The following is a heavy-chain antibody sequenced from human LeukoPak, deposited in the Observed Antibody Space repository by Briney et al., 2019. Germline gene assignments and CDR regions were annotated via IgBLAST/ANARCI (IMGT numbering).Heavy chain of an antibody. Sequence: GESLRISCKASGYTFATYWIAWVRQMPGKGLEWMGIIYPGDSDTIYSPSLQGHVTISADTSISLASLQWSSVRVSDTAMYYCARTGAAGMYNWLDPWGQGTLVTVSS. CDR1: GYTFATYW. D-gene: IGHD6-13*01. J-gene: IGHJ5*02. CDR2: IYPGDSDT. CDR3: ARTGAAGMYNWLDP. V-gene: IGHV5-51*01.